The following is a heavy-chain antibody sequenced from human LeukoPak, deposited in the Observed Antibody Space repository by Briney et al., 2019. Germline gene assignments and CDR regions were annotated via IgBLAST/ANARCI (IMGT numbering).Heavy chain of an antibody. J-gene: IGHJ4*02. CDR3: ARPPVYSSGWDPFHY. CDR1: GYTFTSYG. Sequence: ASVKVSCKASGYTFTSYGISWVRQAPRQRLEWMGWISAYNGNTNYAQKLQGRVTMTTDTSTSTAYMELRSLRSDDTAVYYCARPPVYSSGWDPFHYWGQGTLVTVSS. V-gene: IGHV1-18*01. D-gene: IGHD6-19*01. CDR2: ISAYNGNT.